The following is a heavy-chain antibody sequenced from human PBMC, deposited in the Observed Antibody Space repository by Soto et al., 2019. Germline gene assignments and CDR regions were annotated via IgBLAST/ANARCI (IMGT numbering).Heavy chain of an antibody. D-gene: IGHD2-2*01. CDR1: GFTFSSYS. CDR3: ARFFLPGLPAAMGYYMDV. J-gene: IGHJ6*03. Sequence: GGSLRLSCAASGFTFSSYSMNWVRQAPGKGLEWVSSISSSSSYIYYADSVKGRFTISRDNAKNSLYLQMNSLRAEDTAVYYCARFFLPGLPAAMGYYMDVWGKGTTVTVSS. CDR2: ISSSSSYI. V-gene: IGHV3-21*01.